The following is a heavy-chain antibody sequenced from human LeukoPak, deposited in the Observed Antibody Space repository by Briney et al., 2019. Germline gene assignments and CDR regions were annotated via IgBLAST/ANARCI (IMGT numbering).Heavy chain of an antibody. CDR2: ISSSSSYI. J-gene: IGHJ6*02. CDR1: GFTFSSYS. V-gene: IGHV3-21*01. Sequence: GGSLRLSCAASGFTFSSYSMNWVRQAPGKGLEWVSSISSSSSYIYYADSVKGRFTISRDNAKNSLYLQMNSLRAEDTAVYYCAIRFWSVEGDGMDVWGQGTTVTVSS. CDR3: AIRFWSVEGDGMDV. D-gene: IGHD3-16*01.